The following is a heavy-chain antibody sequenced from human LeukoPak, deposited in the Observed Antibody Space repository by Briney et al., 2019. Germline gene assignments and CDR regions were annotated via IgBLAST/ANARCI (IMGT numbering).Heavy chain of an antibody. CDR3: ARDPHYYDSSGYIPFDY. J-gene: IGHJ4*02. CDR2: ISAYNGNT. Sequence: ASVKVSCKASGYTFTSYGISWVRQAPGQGLEWMGWISAYNGNTNYAQKLQGRVTMTRDTSTSTVYMELSSLRSEDTAVYYCARDPHYYDSSGYIPFDYWGQGTLVTVSS. CDR1: GYTFTSYG. D-gene: IGHD3-22*01. V-gene: IGHV1-18*01.